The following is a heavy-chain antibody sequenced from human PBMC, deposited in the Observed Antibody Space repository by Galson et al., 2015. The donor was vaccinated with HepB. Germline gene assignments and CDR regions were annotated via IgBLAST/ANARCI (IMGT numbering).Heavy chain of an antibody. CDR3: ATPLGTSYHFDA. CDR1: RYRLTDLY. J-gene: IGHJ5*02. CDR2: FDHGAGEA. V-gene: IGHV1-24*01. D-gene: IGHD3-16*01. Sequence: SVKVSCKVSRYRLTDLYIHFVRQAPGKGLEWMGGFDHGAGEAIYSQKFQGRVTLTQDTSTDTVYMEVSSLRSEDTAVYFCATPLGTSYHFDASGQGTLATVSS.